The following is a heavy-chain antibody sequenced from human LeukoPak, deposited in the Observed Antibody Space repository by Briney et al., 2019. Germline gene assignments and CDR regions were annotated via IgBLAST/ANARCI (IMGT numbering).Heavy chain of an antibody. J-gene: IGHJ4*02. CDR2: ISSSGSTI. D-gene: IGHD3-10*02. Sequence: GESLRLSCAASGFTFSDYYMSWIRQPPGKGLEWVSYISSSGSTIYYADSVKGRFTISRDTAKNSLYLQMNSLRAEDTAVYYCARGRQLCSSVDHFDYWGQGTLSASPQ. CDR1: GFTFSDYY. V-gene: IGHV3-11*01. CDR3: ARGRQLCSSVDHFDY.